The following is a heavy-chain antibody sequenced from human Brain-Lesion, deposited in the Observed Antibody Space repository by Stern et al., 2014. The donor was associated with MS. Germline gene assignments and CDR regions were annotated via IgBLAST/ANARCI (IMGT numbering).Heavy chain of an antibody. CDR3: ARMREYCSGGFCFAGYYDS. V-gene: IGHV2-26*01. CDR1: GFSLSNAAMG. D-gene: IGHD2-15*01. CDR2: IFSTGET. Sequence: QVTLKESGPVLVKPTETLTLTCSVSGFSLSNAAMGVSWIRQPPGKALECLAHIFSTGETAYSPSLKGRLTISKDPSRSQVVLPMTNMDPVDTATYYCARMREYCSGGFCFAGYYDSWGQGTLVTVSP. J-gene: IGHJ4*02.